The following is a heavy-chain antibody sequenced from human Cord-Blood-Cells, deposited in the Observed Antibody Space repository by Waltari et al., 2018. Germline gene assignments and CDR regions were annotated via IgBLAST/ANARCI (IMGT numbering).Heavy chain of an antibody. J-gene: IGHJ2*01. CDR3: ARGITIFGVVIYWYFDL. CDR1: GFTFSSYE. V-gene: IGHV3-48*03. CDR2: ISSSDSTI. D-gene: IGHD3-3*01. Sequence: EVQLVESGGGLVQPGGSLRLSCAASGFTFSSYEMNWVRQAPGKGLEWVSYISSSDSTIYYADSVKGRFTISRDNAKNSLYLQMNSLRAEDTAVYYCARGITIFGVVIYWYFDLWGRGTLVTVSS.